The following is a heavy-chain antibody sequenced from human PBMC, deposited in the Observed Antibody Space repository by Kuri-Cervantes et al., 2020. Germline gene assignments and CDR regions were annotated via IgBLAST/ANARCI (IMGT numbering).Heavy chain of an antibody. J-gene: IGHJ4*02. V-gene: IGHV4-34*01. CDR1: GGSFSGYY. CDR3: ARPLIWFGELLT. D-gene: IGHD3-10*01. Sequence: SETLSLTCAVYGGSFSGYYWSWIRQPPGKGLEWIGEINHSGSTNYNPSLKSRVTISVDTSKNQFTRKLSSVTAADTAVYYCARPLIWFGELLTWGQGTLVTVSS. CDR2: INHSGST.